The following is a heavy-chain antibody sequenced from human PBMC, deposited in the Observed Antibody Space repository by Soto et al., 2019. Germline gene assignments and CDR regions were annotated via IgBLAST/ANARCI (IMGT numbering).Heavy chain of an antibody. CDR2: IRTKAFDATT. J-gene: IGHJ4*02. V-gene: IGHV3-49*03. CDR3: TRDWNYYYECSAGRGY. D-gene: IGHD3-22*01. Sequence: GGSLRLSCTASGFSFGEVPFNWFRQAPGKGLEGVAFIRTKAFDATTEYAASVQGRFILSRYDTKNTTYLQVTSLKTEDTGIYFCTRDWNYYYECSAGRGYWGQGSPVTVSS. CDR1: GFSFGEVP.